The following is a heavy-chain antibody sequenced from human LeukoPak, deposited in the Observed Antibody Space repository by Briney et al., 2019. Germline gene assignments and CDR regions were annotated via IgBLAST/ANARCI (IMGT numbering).Heavy chain of an antibody. CDR1: GYTFTGYY. Sequence: ASVKVSCKASGYTFTGYYMHWVRQAPGQGLEWMGIINPSGGSTSYAQKFQGRVTMTRDMSTSTVYMELSSLRSEDTAVYYCARFSAGRRRWFDPWGQGTLVTVSS. D-gene: IGHD6-13*01. V-gene: IGHV1-46*01. CDR2: INPSGGST. CDR3: ARFSAGRRRWFDP. J-gene: IGHJ5*02.